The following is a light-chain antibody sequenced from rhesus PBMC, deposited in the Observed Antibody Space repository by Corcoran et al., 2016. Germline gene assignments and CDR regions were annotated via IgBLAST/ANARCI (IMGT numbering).Light chain of an antibody. Sequence: DIQMTQSPSSLSASAGDTVTITCRASQDISTYLNWYQQKPGKASKRLIFAASSLESGVPSRFSGSGSWAELTLTISSLQPEDFATYYCLQHNSNPPTFGQGTKVEIK. J-gene: IGKJ1*01. CDR3: LQHNSNPPT. CDR2: AAS. V-gene: IGKV1-43*01. CDR1: QDISTY.